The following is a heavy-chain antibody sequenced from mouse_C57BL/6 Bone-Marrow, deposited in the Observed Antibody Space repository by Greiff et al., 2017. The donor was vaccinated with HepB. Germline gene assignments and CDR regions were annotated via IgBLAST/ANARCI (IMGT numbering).Heavy chain of an antibody. CDR1: GYTFTSYG. CDR2: IYPRSGNT. V-gene: IGHV1-81*01. Sequence: QVQLQQSGAELARPGASVKLSCKASGYTFTSYGISWVKQRTGQGLEWIGEIYPRSGNTYYNEKFKGKATLTADKSSSTAYMELRSLTSEDSAVYFCARWDGDGSSYFYAMDYWGQGTSVTVSS. J-gene: IGHJ4*01. D-gene: IGHD1-1*01. CDR3: ARWDGDGSSYFYAMDY.